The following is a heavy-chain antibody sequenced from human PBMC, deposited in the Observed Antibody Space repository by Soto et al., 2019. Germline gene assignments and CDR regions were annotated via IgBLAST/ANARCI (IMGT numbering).Heavy chain of an antibody. D-gene: IGHD5-12*01. CDR1: GFTFSTYS. CDR2: IKQDGSEK. V-gene: IGHV3-7*03. Sequence: GGSLRLSCAASGFTFSTYSMNWVRQAPGKGLEWVANIKQDGSEKYYADSVKGRFTISRDNAKNSLYLQMNSLRAEDTAVYYCARVRWWLPNFDYWGQGTLVTVSS. J-gene: IGHJ4*02. CDR3: ARVRWWLPNFDY.